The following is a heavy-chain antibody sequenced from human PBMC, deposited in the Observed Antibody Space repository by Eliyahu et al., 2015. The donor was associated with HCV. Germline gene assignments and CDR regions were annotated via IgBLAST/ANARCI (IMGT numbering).Heavy chain of an antibody. J-gene: IGHJ6*02. CDR3: ARASMDV. V-gene: IGHV4-34*01. CDR1: GGSFSGYY. CDR2: INHSXST. Sequence: QVQLQQWGAGLLKPSETLSLTCAVYGGSFSGYYWSWXRQPPXKGLXWXGEINHSXSTNYNPSLKSRVTISVDTSKNQFSLKLSSVTAADTAVYYCARASMDVWGQGTTVTVSS.